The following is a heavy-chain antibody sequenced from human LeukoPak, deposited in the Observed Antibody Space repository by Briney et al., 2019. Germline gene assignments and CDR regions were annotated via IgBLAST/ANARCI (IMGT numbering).Heavy chain of an antibody. V-gene: IGHV3-23*01. CDR1: GFTFSSYA. Sequence: GGSLRLSCAASGFTFSSYAMSWVRQAPGKGLEWVSAISGSGGSTYYADSVKGRFTISRDNSKNTLYLQMNSLRVEDTAVYYCAKSWNYYDSSGDDALDIWGQGTMVTVSS. CDR3: AKSWNYYDSSGDDALDI. J-gene: IGHJ3*02. D-gene: IGHD3-22*01. CDR2: ISGSGGST.